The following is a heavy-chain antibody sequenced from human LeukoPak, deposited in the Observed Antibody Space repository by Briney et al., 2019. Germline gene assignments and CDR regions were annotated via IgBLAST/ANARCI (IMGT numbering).Heavy chain of an antibody. D-gene: IGHD2-15*01. Sequence: GGSLRLSCAASGFTFSSYTMSWVRQAPGKGLEWVSTIGGSASGTFYSDSVKGRFTPSRDNSKNTLYLQMNSLRAEDTAVYYCAKGGDGSYYSRADCWGQGTLVTVSS. CDR3: AKGGDGSYYSRADC. CDR2: IGGSASGT. J-gene: IGHJ4*02. CDR1: GFTFSSYT. V-gene: IGHV3-23*01.